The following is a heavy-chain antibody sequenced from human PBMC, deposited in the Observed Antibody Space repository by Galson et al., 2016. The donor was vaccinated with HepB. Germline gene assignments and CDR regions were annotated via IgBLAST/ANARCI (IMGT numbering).Heavy chain of an antibody. J-gene: IGHJ5*02. V-gene: IGHV3-9*01. CDR1: GFSFDDYT. CDR3: AKAPQWRSARFDP. CDR2: ISWNSGNM. D-gene: IGHD6-6*01. Sequence: SLRLSCAASGFSFDDYTMHWVRQAPGKGLEWVSGISWNSGNMAYADSVKGRFTISRDNAKNSLYLKMNSLRPEDTALYYCAKAPQWRSARFDPWGQGTLVTVSS.